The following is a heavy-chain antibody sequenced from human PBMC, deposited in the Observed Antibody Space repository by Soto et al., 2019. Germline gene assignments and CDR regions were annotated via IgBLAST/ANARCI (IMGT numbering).Heavy chain of an antibody. CDR3: ARGGVSTRTFDY. J-gene: IGHJ4*02. CDR1: GYHCAVYC. D-gene: IGHD3-3*01. V-gene: IGHV5-51*01. CDR2: IYPSDSDT. Sequence: GESLKISCNGSGYHCAVYCIAWVLQMPGKGLELMGIIYPSDSDTRYRPSFQGQVTISADKSISSAYLQWSSLRASDTAMYYCARGGVSTRTFDYWGQGTPVTVSS.